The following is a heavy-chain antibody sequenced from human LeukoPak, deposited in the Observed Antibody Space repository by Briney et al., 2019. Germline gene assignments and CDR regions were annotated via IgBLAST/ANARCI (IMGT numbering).Heavy chain of an antibody. CDR3: AKSPKDSGYYEPIDY. D-gene: IGHD3-22*01. J-gene: IGHJ4*02. Sequence: GGSLRLSCAASGFTFSSYSMNWVRQAPGKGLEWVSSISSSSSYIYYADSVKGRFTISRDNAKNSLHLQMNSLRAEDTALYYCAKSPKDSGYYEPIDYWGQGTLVTVSS. V-gene: IGHV3-21*04. CDR2: ISSSSSYI. CDR1: GFTFSSYS.